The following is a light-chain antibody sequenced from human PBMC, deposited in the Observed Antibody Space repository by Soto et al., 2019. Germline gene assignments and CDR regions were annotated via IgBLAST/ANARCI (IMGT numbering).Light chain of an antibody. CDR1: SSDVGGYNY. V-gene: IGLV2-11*01. Sequence: QSALTQPRSVSGSPGQSVTISCTGTSSDVGGYNYVSWYQQHPGKALKLMIYDVSKRPSGVPDRFSGSKSGNTASLTISGLQAEDEADYYCCSYAGSYTPFGGGTKLTVL. J-gene: IGLJ2*01. CDR2: DVS. CDR3: CSYAGSYTP.